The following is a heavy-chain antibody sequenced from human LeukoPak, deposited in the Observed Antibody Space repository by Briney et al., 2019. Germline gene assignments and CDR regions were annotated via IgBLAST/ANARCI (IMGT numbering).Heavy chain of an antibody. CDR2: ITDSGTTT. Sequence: GGSLRLSCAASGFTFSSYAMSWVRQAPGEGLEWVSTITDSGTTTFYADSVQGRFTISRDNFKDTMYLQMISPRAEDTAVYYCAKLWRGSHPRYFDHWGQGTVVTVSS. V-gene: IGHV3-23*01. J-gene: IGHJ4*02. CDR1: GFTFSSYA. CDR3: AKLWRGSHPRYFDH. D-gene: IGHD1-26*01.